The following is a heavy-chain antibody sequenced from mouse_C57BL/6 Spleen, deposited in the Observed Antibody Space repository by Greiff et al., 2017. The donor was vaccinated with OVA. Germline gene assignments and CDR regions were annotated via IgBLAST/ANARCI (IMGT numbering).Heavy chain of an antibody. V-gene: IGHV5-17*01. CDR3: ARPPYSNYAWFAY. CDR1: GFTFSDYG. CDR2: ISSGSSTI. Sequence: EVKLVESGGGLVKPGGSLKLSCAASGFTFSDYGMHWVRQAPEKGLEWVAYISSGSSTIYYADTVKGRFTISRDNAKNTLFLQMTSLRSEDTAMYYCARPPYSNYAWFAYWGQGTLVTVSA. D-gene: IGHD2-5*01. J-gene: IGHJ3*01.